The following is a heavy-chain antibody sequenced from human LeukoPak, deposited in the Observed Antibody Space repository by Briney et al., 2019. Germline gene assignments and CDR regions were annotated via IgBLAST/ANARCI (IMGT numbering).Heavy chain of an antibody. D-gene: IGHD6-13*01. CDR2: ISAYNGNT. V-gene: IGHV1-18*01. J-gene: IGHJ4*02. CDR3: AREGVDSSSWYLAPFFDY. Sequence: ASVKVSCKASGYTFTSYGISWVRQAPGQGLEWMGWISAYNGNTNYAQKLQGRVTMTTDTSTSTAYMELRSLRSDDTAVYYCAREGVDSSSWYLAPFFDYWGQGTLVTVSS. CDR1: GYTFTSYG.